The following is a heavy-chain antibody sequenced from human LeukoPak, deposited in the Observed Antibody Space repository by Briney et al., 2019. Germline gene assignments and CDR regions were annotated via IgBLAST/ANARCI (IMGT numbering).Heavy chain of an antibody. CDR2: INTNTGNP. CDR1: GYTFTSYA. Sequence: ASVKVSCKGSGYTFTSYAMNWVRQAPGQGLEWMGWINTNTGNPTYAQGFTGRFVFSLDTSVSTAYLQISSLKAEDTAVYYCARAAVVATYYYYYGMDVWGQGTTVTVSS. D-gene: IGHD5-12*01. J-gene: IGHJ6*02. V-gene: IGHV7-4-1*02. CDR3: ARAAVVATYYYYYGMDV.